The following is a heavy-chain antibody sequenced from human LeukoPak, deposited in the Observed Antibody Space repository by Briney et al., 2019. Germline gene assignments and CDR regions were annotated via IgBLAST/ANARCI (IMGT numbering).Heavy chain of an antibody. CDR1: GYTFTGYY. CDR3: ARVRGGSGWYGGLDY. J-gene: IGHJ4*02. D-gene: IGHD6-19*01. CDR2: INPISGGT. V-gene: IGHV1-2*02. Sequence: GASVKVSCKASGYTFTGYYMHWVRQAPGQGLEWMGWINPISGGTNYAQKFQGRVTMTRDTSISTAYMELSRLRSDDTAVYYCARVRGGSGWYGGLDYWGQGTLVTVSS.